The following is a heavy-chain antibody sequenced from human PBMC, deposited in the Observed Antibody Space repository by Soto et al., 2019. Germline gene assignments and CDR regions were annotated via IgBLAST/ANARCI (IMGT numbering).Heavy chain of an antibody. Sequence: SETLSLTCSVSGDSISNLDYFWAWIRQPPGQALEYIGYIYKSATTYYNPSFERRVAISVDTSKSQFSLNVTSVTAADTAVYFCARGRYCLTGRCFPNWFDSWGQGALVTVSS. D-gene: IGHD7-27*01. CDR2: IYKSATT. J-gene: IGHJ5*01. V-gene: IGHV4-30-4*01. CDR3: ARGRYCLTGRCFPNWFDS. CDR1: GDSISNLDYF.